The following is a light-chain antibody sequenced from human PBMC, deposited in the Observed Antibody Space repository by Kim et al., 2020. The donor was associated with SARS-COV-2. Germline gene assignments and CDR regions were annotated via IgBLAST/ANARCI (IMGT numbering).Light chain of an antibody. CDR3: SSYTSSSTPYV. V-gene: IGLV2-14*03. J-gene: IGLJ1*01. CDR2: DVN. Sequence: QSALTQPASVSGSPGQSITISCTGTSSDVGGYNYVSWYQQHPGKAPKLMIYDVNNRPSGVSNRFSGYKSGNTASLTISGLQAEDEADYYCSSYTSSSTPYVFGTGTKVTVL. CDR1: SSDVGGYNY.